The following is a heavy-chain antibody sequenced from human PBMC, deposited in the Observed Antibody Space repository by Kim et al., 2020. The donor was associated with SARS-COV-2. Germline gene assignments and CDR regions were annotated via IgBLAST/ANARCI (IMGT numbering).Heavy chain of an antibody. V-gene: IGHV3-15*01. Sequence: GRFTISRDDSKTTLYLQMNSLKTEDTAVYYCTSSVHTYKLRFLFQNAFDIWGQGTMVTVSS. D-gene: IGHD3-3*01. J-gene: IGHJ3*02. CDR3: TSSVHTYKLRFLFQNAFDI.